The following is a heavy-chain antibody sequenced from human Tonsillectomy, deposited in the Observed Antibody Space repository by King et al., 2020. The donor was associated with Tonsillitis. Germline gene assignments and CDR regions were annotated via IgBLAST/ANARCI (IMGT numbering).Heavy chain of an antibody. CDR3: ARRGGSYYSVYYYYYMDV. Sequence: QLVQSGVEVKKPGESLKISCKGSGYNFTSYWIGWVRQMPGKGLAWMGIIYPGDSDTTYSPSFEGQVTISVDKSTSTAYLQWSSLKASDTAMYFCARRGGSYYSVYYYYYMDVWGKGTTVTVSS. CDR1: GYNFTSYW. V-gene: IGHV5-51*03. CDR2: IYPGDSDT. J-gene: IGHJ6*03. D-gene: IGHD2-15*01.